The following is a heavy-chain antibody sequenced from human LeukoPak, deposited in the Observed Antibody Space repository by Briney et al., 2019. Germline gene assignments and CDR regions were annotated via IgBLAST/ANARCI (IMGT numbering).Heavy chain of an antibody. CDR3: ARDPYYDILTGYYPSGWFDP. V-gene: IGHV3-21*01. J-gene: IGHJ5*02. CDR1: GFTFSSYS. Sequence: PGGSLRLSCAASGFTFSSYSMNWVRQAPGKGLEWVSSISSSSSYIYYADSVKGRFTISRDNAKNSLYLQMNSLRAEDTAVYYCARDPYYDILTGYYPSGWFDPWGQGTLVTVSS. D-gene: IGHD3-9*01. CDR2: ISSSSSYI.